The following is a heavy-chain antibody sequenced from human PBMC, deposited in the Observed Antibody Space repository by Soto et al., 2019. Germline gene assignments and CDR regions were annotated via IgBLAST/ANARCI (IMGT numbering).Heavy chain of an antibody. CDR3: AKRGFDSGGWDYYALDV. CDR1: GFTFHTYA. CDR2: ITGGGGRT. V-gene: IGHV3-23*01. Sequence: PGGSLRLSCAASGFTFHTYATTWVRQAPEKGLEWVSAITGGGGRTYYADSVKGRFTISRDNSKNTLYLQMNSLRVEDTAVYYCAKRGFDSGGWDYYALDVWRQGTAVTVSS. J-gene: IGHJ6*02. D-gene: IGHD5-12*01.